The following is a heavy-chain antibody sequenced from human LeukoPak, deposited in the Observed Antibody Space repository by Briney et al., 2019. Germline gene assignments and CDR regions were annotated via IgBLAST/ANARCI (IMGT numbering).Heavy chain of an antibody. CDR2: IDYSGST. Sequence: SETLSLTCTVSGGSISNYYWSWIRQPPGKGLEWIAYIDYSGSTVYNPSLKSRVTIPMDTSKRQFSLKLSSVTAADAAVYYCAGEDYGGYRFDYWGQGTLVTVSS. CDR1: GGSISNYY. D-gene: IGHD4-23*01. J-gene: IGHJ4*02. CDR3: AGEDYGGYRFDY. V-gene: IGHV4-59*01.